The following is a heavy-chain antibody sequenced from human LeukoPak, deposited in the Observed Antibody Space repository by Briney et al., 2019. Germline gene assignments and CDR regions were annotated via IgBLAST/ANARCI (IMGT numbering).Heavy chain of an antibody. CDR3: ARPDYDILTGYSHQFDY. CDR1: GYTFTGYY. J-gene: IGHJ4*02. CDR2: INAKSGGT. Sequence: GASVKVSCKASGYTFTGYYMHWVRQAPGQGLEWMGWINAKSGGTNYAQKFQGRVTMTRDTSISTAYMELSRLRSDDTAVYYCARPDYDILTGYSHQFDYWGQGTLVTVSS. D-gene: IGHD3-9*01. V-gene: IGHV1-2*02.